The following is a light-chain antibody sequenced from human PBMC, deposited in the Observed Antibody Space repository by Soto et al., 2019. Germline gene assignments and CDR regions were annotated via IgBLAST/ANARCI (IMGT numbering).Light chain of an antibody. CDR2: DAS. J-gene: IGKJ1*01. V-gene: IGKV3-11*01. Sequence: TQSPGTLSFCPGERASLACRADQRNIYYLAWYQQKPGQAPRLLIYDASNRATGIPARFSGSGSGTDFTLTISSLEPEDFAVYYCQQRRNWPPWTFGQGPKVHIK. CDR1: QRNIYY. CDR3: QQRRNWPPWT.